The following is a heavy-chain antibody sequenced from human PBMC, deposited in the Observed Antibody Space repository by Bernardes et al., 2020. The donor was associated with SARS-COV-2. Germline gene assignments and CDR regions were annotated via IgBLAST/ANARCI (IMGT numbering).Heavy chain of an antibody. D-gene: IGHD3-3*01. J-gene: IGHJ6*02. V-gene: IGHV4-59*01. Sequence: SETLSLTCTVSGASISTYYWSWIRQPPGKGLEWIGYIYYSGGTNYNPSLKSRVTISVDTSKNQFSLKLSSVTAADTAVYYCAGGLRFLEWLLDYWGQGTTVTVSS. CDR2: IYYSGGT. CDR3: AGGLRFLEWLLDY. CDR1: GASISTYY.